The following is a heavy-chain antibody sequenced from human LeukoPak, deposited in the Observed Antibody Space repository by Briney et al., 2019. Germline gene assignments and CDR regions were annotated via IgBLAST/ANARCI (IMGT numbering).Heavy chain of an antibody. Sequence: GGSLRLSCAASGFTVSSIYMSWVRQAPGKGLEWVSVIYSGGSTYYADSVKGRFTISRDNSKNTLYLQMNSLRAEDTAVYYCARSAEDSSGWHFDYWGQGTLVTVPS. CDR1: GFTVSSIY. CDR2: IYSGGST. D-gene: IGHD6-19*01. V-gene: IGHV3-66*02. CDR3: ARSAEDSSGWHFDY. J-gene: IGHJ4*02.